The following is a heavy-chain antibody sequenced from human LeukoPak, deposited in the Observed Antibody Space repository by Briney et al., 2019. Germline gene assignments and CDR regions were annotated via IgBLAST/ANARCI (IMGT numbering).Heavy chain of an antibody. J-gene: IGHJ3*02. V-gene: IGHV4-59*01. Sequence: SETLSLTCTVSGGSISSYYWSWIRQPPGKGLEWIGYIYYSGSTNYNPSLKSRVTISVDTSKNQFSLKLSSVTAADTAVYYCARRGYYYDSSGSYAFDIWGQGTMVTVSS. CDR3: ARRGYYYDSSGSYAFDI. CDR1: GGSISSYY. D-gene: IGHD3-22*01. CDR2: IYYSGST.